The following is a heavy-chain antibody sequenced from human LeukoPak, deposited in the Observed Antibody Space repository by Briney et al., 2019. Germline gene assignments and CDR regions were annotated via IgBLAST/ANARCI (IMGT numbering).Heavy chain of an antibody. J-gene: IGHJ3*02. CDR3: ARAGSYDILTGYHPFDAFDI. Sequence: AASVKVSCKTSGYPFTDYYIHWVRQTPGQGLEWMGRINPNSGGTNYAQKFQDRVTMTRDTSISTAYMELSRLRSDDTAVYYCARAGSYDILTGYHPFDAFDIWGQGTMVTVSS. D-gene: IGHD3-9*01. V-gene: IGHV1-2*06. CDR2: INPNSGGT. CDR1: GYPFTDYY.